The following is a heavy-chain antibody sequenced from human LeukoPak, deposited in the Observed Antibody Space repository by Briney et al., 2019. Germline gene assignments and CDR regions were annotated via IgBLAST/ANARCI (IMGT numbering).Heavy chain of an antibody. J-gene: IGHJ6*02. CDR2: IYYSGST. CDR1: GRSISSYY. V-gene: IGHV4-59*01. Sequence: SETLSLTCTVSGRSISSYYWSWIRQPPGKGLEWIGYIYYSGSTNYNPSLKSRVTISVDTSKNQFSLKLSSVTAADTAVYYCASLVTWWELEDPYGMDVWGQGTTVTVSS. D-gene: IGHD1-26*01. CDR3: ASLVTWWELEDPYGMDV.